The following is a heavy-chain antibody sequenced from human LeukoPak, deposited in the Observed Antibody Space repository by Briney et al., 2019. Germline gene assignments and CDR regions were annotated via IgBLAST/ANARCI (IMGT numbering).Heavy chain of an antibody. V-gene: IGHV4-59*08. CDR3: AVTDYYGSFGWFDS. D-gene: IGHD3-10*01. CDR2: IYYSGST. Sequence: PSETLSLTCTVSGGSISSYYWSWIRQPPGKGLEWIGYIYYSGSTNYNPSLKSRVTISVDTSKNQFSLKLSSVTAADTAVYYCAVTDYYGSFGWFDSWGQGTLVTVSS. CDR1: GGSISSYY. J-gene: IGHJ5*01.